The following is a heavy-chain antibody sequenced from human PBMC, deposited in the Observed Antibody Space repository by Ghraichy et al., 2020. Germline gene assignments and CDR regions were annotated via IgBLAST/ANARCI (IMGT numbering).Heavy chain of an antibody. Sequence: ASLNISCTVSGGSISSYYWSWIRQPAGKGLEWIGRIYTSGSTNFNPSLRSRVTMSVDMSKNQFSLKLSSVTAADTAVYYCARGPHGSGTYAWIDPWGQGTLVTVSS. CDR2: IYTSGST. V-gene: IGHV4-4*07. CDR1: GGSISSYY. CDR3: ARGPHGSGTYAWIDP. D-gene: IGHD3-10*01. J-gene: IGHJ5*02.